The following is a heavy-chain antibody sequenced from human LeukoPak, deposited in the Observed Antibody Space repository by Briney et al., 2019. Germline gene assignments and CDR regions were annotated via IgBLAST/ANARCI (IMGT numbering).Heavy chain of an antibody. CDR1: GYNFTTYW. CDR3: AGQHTLCGDYDCFDY. Sequence: GESLKISCKASGYNFTTYWIGWVRQMPGKGLEWMGIIYPGDSDTRYSPSFQGQVTISADKSISTAYLQWSSLKASDTALYYCAGQHTLCGDYDCFDYWGQGTLVTVSS. D-gene: IGHD4-17*01. V-gene: IGHV5-51*01. J-gene: IGHJ4*02. CDR2: IYPGDSDT.